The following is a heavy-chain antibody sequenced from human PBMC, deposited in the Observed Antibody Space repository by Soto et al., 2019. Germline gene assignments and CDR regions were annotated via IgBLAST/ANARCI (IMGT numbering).Heavy chain of an antibody. D-gene: IGHD5-12*01. Sequence: GRSLRLSYAASEFTISRHGMRWVRDAPGKGLEWVAVIWYDGSNKYYADSVKGRFTISRDNSKNTLYLQMNSLRAEDTAVYYSERDVRRWLARCYCDYWGQGTRVTVSS. CDR2: IWYDGSNK. J-gene: IGHJ4*02. CDR3: ERDVRRWLARCYCDY. V-gene: IGHV3-33*01. CDR1: EFTISRHG.